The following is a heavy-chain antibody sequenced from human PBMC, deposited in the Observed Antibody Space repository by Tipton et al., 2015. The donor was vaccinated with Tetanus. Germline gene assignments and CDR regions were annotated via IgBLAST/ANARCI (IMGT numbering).Heavy chain of an antibody. CDR3: ARGRNWGTDY. CDR1: GGSTSTGGYS. D-gene: IGHD7-27*01. CDR2: IYRPGST. Sequence: TLSLTCTVSGGSTSTGGYSWRWIRQPPGKGLECIGYIYRPGSTNYNPSLKSRVTISIDTSNNQFSLKLNSVTAADTAVYYCARGRNWGTDYWGQGLLVSVSS. J-gene: IGHJ4*02. V-gene: IGHV4-30-2*01.